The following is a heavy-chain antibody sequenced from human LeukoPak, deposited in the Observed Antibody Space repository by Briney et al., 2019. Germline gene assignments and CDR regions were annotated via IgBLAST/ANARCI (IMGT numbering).Heavy chain of an antibody. CDR3: ATKGGCGGDCYSSGYFQH. CDR2: IIPIFGTA. V-gene: IGHV1-69*01. CDR1: GGTFSSYA. J-gene: IGHJ1*01. Sequence: ASVKVSCKASGGTFSSYAISWVRQAPGQGLEWMGGIIPIFGTANYAQKFQGRDTITADESTSTAYMELSSLRSEDTAVYYCATKGGCGGDCYSSGYFQHWGQGTLVTVSS. D-gene: IGHD2-21*02.